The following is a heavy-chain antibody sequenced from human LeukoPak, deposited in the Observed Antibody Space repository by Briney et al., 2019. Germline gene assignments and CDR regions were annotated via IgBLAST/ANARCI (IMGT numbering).Heavy chain of an antibody. V-gene: IGHV4-59*12. CDR2: IYYSGST. J-gene: IGHJ4*02. CDR1: GGSISSYY. Sequence: PSETLSLTCTVSGGSISSYYWSWIRQPPGKGLEWIGYIYYSGSTNYNPSLKSRVTISVDTSKNQFSLKLSSVTAADTAVYYCARDRGSGSSKAFDYWGQGTLVTVSS. D-gene: IGHD2-2*01. CDR3: ARDRGSGSSKAFDY.